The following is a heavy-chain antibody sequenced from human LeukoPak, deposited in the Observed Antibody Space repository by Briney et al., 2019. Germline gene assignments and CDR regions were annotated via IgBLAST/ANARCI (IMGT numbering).Heavy chain of an antibody. CDR1: GYTFTGYY. CDR2: INPNSGGT. Sequence: ASVKVSCKASGYTFTGYYMHWVRQAPGQGLEWMGWINPNSGGTNYAQKFQGRVTMTRDTSISTAYTELSRLRSDDTAVYYCARANWGSGDAFDIWGQGTMVTVSS. V-gene: IGHV1-2*02. D-gene: IGHD7-27*01. J-gene: IGHJ3*02. CDR3: ARANWGSGDAFDI.